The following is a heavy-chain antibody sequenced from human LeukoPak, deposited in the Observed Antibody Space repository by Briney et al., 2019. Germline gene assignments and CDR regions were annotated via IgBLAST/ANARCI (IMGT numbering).Heavy chain of an antibody. J-gene: IGHJ4*02. V-gene: IGHV1-69*13. CDR2: IIPIFGTA. CDR1: GGTFSSYA. CDR3: GNYYDSSGFDY. Sequence: SVKVSCKASGGTFSSYAISWVRQAPGQGLEWMGGIIPIFGTANYAQKFQGRVTITADESTSTAYMGLSSLRSEDTAVYYCGNYYDSSGFDYWGQGTLVTVSS. D-gene: IGHD3-22*01.